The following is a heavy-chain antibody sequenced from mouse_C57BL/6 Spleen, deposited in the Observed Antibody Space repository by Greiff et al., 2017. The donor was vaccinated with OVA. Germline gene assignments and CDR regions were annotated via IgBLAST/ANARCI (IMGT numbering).Heavy chain of an antibody. CDR2: INPNNGGT. J-gene: IGHJ3*01. CDR1: GYTFTDYN. CDR3: ARWGQLRTWFAY. V-gene: IGHV1-18*01. Sequence: VQLKQSGPELVKPGASVKIPCKASGYTFTDYNMDWVKQSHGKSLGWIGDINPNNGGTIYNQKFKGKATLTVDKSSSTAYMELRSLTSEDTAVYYCARWGQLRTWFAYWGQGTLVTVSA. D-gene: IGHD3-2*02.